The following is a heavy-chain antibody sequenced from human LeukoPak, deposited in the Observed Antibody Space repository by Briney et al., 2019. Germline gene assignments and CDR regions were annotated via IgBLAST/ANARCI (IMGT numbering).Heavy chain of an antibody. CDR1: GGSISNGNW. D-gene: IGHD3-10*01. Sequence: SGTLSLTCGVSGGSISNGNWWSWVRQPPGKGLEWIGEIYHTGRTNYNPSLKSRVTISVDKSKNQFSLKLSSVTAADTAVYYCARSISDDAFDIWGQGTMVTVSS. CDR3: ARSISDDAFDI. J-gene: IGHJ3*02. CDR2: IYHTGRT. V-gene: IGHV4-4*02.